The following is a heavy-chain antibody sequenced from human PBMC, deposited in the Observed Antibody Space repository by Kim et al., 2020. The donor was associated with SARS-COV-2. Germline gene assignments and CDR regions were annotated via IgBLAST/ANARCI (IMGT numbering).Heavy chain of an antibody. CDR3: ARGSSSSDWWFDP. CDR1: GGSISNYY. D-gene: IGHD6-13*01. CDR2: IYYSGST. V-gene: IGHV4-59*13. Sequence: SETLSLTCTVYGGSISNYYWSWIRQSPGKGLEWIGYIYYSGSTKYSPSLKSRVTISLDTSKNQFSLRLSSVTAADTAVYYCARGSSSSDWWFDPWGQGTLVTVSS. J-gene: IGHJ5*02.